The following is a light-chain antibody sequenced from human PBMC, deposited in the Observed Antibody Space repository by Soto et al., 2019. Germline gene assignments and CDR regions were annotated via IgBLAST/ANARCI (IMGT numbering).Light chain of an antibody. CDR1: SSDVAAYNL. CDR2: EVS. CDR3: CSYAGVSSYWV. Sequence: QSALTQPASVSGSPGQSITISCTGTSSDVAAYNLVSWYQHHPGKAPKLMIYEVSKRPSGVSTRFSASKSGNTASLTISGLQAEDEADYHYCSYAGVSSYWVCGGGTQLTVL. J-gene: IGLJ3*02. V-gene: IGLV2-23*02.